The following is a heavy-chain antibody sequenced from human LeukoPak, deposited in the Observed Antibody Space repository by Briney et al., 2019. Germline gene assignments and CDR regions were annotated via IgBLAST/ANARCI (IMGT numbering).Heavy chain of an antibody. CDR3: AKAIEPRAAARPYGMDV. CDR1: GFTFDDFA. D-gene: IGHD6-13*01. J-gene: IGHJ6*02. V-gene: IGHV3-43*02. Sequence: GGSLRLSCAASGFTFDDFAMHWVRQGPGKGLEWVSLISGDGNRIHYADSVKCRFTISRDNSKNSLYLQMNSLRTEDTALYYCAKAIEPRAAARPYGMDVWGQGTTVTVSS. CDR2: ISGDGNRI.